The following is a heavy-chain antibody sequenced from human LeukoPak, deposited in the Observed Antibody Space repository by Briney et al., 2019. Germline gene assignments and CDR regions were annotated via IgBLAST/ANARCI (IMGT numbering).Heavy chain of an antibody. V-gene: IGHV3-7*01. CDR2: INPGGNEI. Sequence: SAGSLRLSCTFSGLTFRSYWMNWVRQAPGKGLEWVANINPGGNEIRSVDSVKGRSIISRDNAKNSLDLQMSSLRVEDTAVYYCMCWGTDNHWGQGILVTVSP. J-gene: IGHJ4*02. CDR3: MCWGTDNH. CDR1: GLTFRSYW. D-gene: IGHD7-27*01.